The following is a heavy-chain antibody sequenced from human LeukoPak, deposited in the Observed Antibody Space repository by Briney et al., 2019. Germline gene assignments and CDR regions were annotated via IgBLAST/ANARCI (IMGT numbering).Heavy chain of an antibody. Sequence: PSETLSLTCTVSGGSINVDYWSWVRQSAEKGLEWIGRISATGATAYNPSLKSRLTMSVDTSKNQFSLKLNSVTAADVAVYYCARDIGVGTSKGFDYWGQGALVTVSS. CDR3: ARDIGVGTSKGFDY. D-gene: IGHD1-26*01. J-gene: IGHJ4*02. V-gene: IGHV4-4*07. CDR2: ISATGAT. CDR1: GGSINVDY.